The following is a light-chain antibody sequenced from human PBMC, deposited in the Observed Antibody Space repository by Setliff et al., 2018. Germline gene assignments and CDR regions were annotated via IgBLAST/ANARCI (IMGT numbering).Light chain of an antibody. CDR1: SSDVGSYDL. V-gene: IGLV2-14*03. J-gene: IGLJ1*01. Sequence: QSALTQPASVSGSPGQSITISCSGTSSDVGSYDLVSWYQQHPGKAPKLIIYGVSDRPSGVSSRFSGSKSGNTAYLTISGLQTEDEAEYYCNAYASDTTDVFGSGTK. CDR2: GVS. CDR3: NAYASDTTDV.